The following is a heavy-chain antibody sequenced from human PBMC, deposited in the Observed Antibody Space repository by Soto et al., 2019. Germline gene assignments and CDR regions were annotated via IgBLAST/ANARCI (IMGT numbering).Heavy chain of an antibody. CDR1: GDSIGSVKYH. J-gene: IGHJ5*02. D-gene: IGHD2-15*01. Sequence: SETLSLTCTVSGDSIGSVKYHWGWIRQSPGKGLEWIGSMYSTGSTQYNPSLKSRVTMSVDTSTNQFSLKLRSVTAADTAIYYCARRPVRGGNSGVGFDPWGQGTLVTVSS. V-gene: IGHV4-39*01. CDR2: MYSTGST. CDR3: ARRPVRGGNSGVGFDP.